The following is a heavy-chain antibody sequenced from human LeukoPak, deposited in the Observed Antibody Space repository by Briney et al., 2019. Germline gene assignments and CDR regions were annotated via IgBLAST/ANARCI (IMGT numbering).Heavy chain of an antibody. V-gene: IGHV4-61*08. D-gene: IGHD5-12*01. J-gene: IGHJ4*02. CDR3: ARSAWTYDY. CDR2: IYYSGNT. CDR1: GGSISSSDYY. Sequence: SETLSLTCTFSGGSISSSDYYWSWIRQPPGKGLEWIGYIYYSGNTIYNPSLKSRVTISVDTSKNQFSLDLSSVTAADTALYYCARSAWTYDYWGQGILVTVSS.